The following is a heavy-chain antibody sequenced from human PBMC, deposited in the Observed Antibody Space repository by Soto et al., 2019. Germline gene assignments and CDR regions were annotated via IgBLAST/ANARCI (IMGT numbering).Heavy chain of an antibody. D-gene: IGHD6-19*01. Sequence: EVQLVESGGGLVQPGGSLRLSCAASGFTFSSYNMKWVRQAPGKGLEWVSYISSSSSTIYYADSVKGRFTISRDNAKNSLYLQMNSLRAEDTAVYYCARSSQWLVGGLDYWGQGTLVTVSS. V-gene: IGHV3-48*01. CDR3: ARSSQWLVGGLDY. CDR2: ISSSSSTI. CDR1: GFTFSSYN. J-gene: IGHJ4*02.